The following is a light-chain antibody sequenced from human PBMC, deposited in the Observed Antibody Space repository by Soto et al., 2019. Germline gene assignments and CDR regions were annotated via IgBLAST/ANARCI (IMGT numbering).Light chain of an antibody. CDR2: GAS. CDR3: QQYDEWPQT. CDR1: QSVSSD. V-gene: IGKV3D-15*01. J-gene: IGKJ1*01. Sequence: EKGVPQFPPPPPFSPGEKPPPPSGASQSVSSDLAWYQHKPGQAPRLLIYGASTRATGIPARFSGRGSGTEFTLTISSLQSVDFAVYYCQQYDEWPQTFGQGTKVDIK.